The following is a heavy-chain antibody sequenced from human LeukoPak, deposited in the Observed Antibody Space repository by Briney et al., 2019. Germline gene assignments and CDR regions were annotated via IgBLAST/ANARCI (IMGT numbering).Heavy chain of an antibody. V-gene: IGHV3-23*01. D-gene: IGHD3-22*01. CDR1: GVTFHNYA. CDR3: AKDRPNCHESNGHYYRRNGDY. J-gene: IGHJ4*02. CDR2: ISSSGDII. Sequence: GGSLRLSCAASGVTFHNYAMSWGRQGPRKGLGWVSPISSSGDIIFYADPVKSRFPISTDNSPNTLYLQKNSLRAEEATMYYCAKDRPNCHESNGHYYRRNGDYWGQGTLVTVSS.